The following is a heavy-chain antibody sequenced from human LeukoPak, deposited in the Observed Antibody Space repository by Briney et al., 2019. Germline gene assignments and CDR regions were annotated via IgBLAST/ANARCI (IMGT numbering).Heavy chain of an antibody. CDR3: ARDGYNFGLDRFDL. V-gene: IGHV4-39*07. CDR1: GGSVSHSAHY. D-gene: IGHD3/OR15-3a*01. J-gene: IGHJ4*02. CDR2: VYYTGTT. Sequence: SETLSLTCTVSGGSVSHSAHYWGWIRQPPGKGLEWVGSVYYTGTTNYNPSLKSRLTISVDLSKNQFSLKLSSVTAADTAMYYCARDGYNFGLDRFDLWGQGTRVTVSS.